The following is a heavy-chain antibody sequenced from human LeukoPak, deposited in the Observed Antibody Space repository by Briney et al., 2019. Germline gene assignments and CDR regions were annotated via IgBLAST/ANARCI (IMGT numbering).Heavy chain of an antibody. CDR2: INPSGGST. J-gene: IGHJ4*02. CDR1: GYTFTGYY. CDR3: ARVQLPGIAAAGEIDY. D-gene: IGHD6-13*01. Sequence: ASVKVSCKASGYTFTGYYMHWVRQAPGQGLEWMGIINPSGGSTSYAQKFQGRVTMTRDTSTSTVYMELSSLRSEDTAVYYCARVQLPGIAAAGEIDYWGQGTLVTVSS. V-gene: IGHV1-46*01.